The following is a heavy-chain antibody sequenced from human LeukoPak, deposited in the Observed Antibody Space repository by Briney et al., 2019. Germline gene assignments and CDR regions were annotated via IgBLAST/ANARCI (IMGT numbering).Heavy chain of an antibody. CDR3: ARHEGVSSGPPDY. D-gene: IGHD6-19*01. CDR2: IYYSGST. CDR1: GGSISSSSYY. J-gene: IGHJ4*02. V-gene: IGHV4-39*01. Sequence: SSETLSLTCTVSGGSISSSSYYWGWIRQPPGKGLEWIGSIYYSGSTYYNPSLKSRVTISVDTSKNQFSLKLSSVTAADTAVYYCARHEGVSSGPPDYWGQGTLVTVSS.